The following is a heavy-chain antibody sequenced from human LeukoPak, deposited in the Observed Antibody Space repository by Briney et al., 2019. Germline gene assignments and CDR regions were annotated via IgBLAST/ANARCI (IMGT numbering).Heavy chain of an antibody. CDR1: GGSISSSSYY. V-gene: IGHV4-39*01. Sequence: PSETLSLTCTVSGGSISSSSYYRGWIRQPPGKGLEWIGSIYYSGSTYYNPSLKSRVTISVDTSKNQFSLKLSSVTAADTAVYYCARGDSSGWPFDYWGQGTLVTVSS. CDR2: IYYSGST. CDR3: ARGDSSGWPFDY. J-gene: IGHJ4*02. D-gene: IGHD6-19*01.